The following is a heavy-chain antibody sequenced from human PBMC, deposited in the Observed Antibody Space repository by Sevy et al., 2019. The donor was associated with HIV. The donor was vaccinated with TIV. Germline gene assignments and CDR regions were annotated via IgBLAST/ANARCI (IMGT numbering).Heavy chain of an antibody. Sequence: GGPWRLSFAALGFTLRGNGLGWVRKAPGKGLEWVAAIKEEVSEKYYVDAVKCRFTISRDNAKKSLYLQMNNRRAEDTAVYYCARDAGYCSSTSCYRGDYFDYWGQGTLVTVSS. V-gene: IGHV3-7*01. CDR2: IKEEVSEK. D-gene: IGHD2-2*02. CDR1: GFTLRGNG. J-gene: IGHJ4*02. CDR3: ARDAGYCSSTSCYRGDYFDY.